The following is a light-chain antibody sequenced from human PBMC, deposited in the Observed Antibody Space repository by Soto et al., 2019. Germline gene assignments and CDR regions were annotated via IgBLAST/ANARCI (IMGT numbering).Light chain of an antibody. Sequence: EIVMTQSPATLSVSPGERATLSCRASQSITSNLAWYQQKPGQAPRLLIYGASTRATGIPARFSGSGSGTDFTLTISSLQSEDFAVYYCQKYNNWPITFGLGTRLEIK. CDR3: QKYNNWPIT. CDR1: QSITSN. V-gene: IGKV3-15*01. J-gene: IGKJ5*01. CDR2: GAS.